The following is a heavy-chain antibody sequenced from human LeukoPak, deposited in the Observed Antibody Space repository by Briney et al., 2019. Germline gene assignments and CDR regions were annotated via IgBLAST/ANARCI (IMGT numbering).Heavy chain of an antibody. Sequence: PGRSLRLSCAGSGFTFGGDGMHWFRQTPGKGLEWVAVIAYDGSRAFYADSVKGRFTISRDNSKNTMSVQMDNLRPEDTAVYYCTRYHNDHFDYWGQGTLVTVTS. CDR2: IAYDGSRA. CDR1: GFTFGGDG. D-gene: IGHD5-24*01. J-gene: IGHJ4*02. V-gene: IGHV3-33*01. CDR3: TRYHNDHFDY.